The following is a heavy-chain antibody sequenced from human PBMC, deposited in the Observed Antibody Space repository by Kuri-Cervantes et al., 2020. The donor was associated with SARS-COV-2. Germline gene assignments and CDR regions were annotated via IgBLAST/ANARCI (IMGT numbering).Heavy chain of an antibody. CDR3: ARRSPQSYYYSMDV. CDR1: GGSFSGYY. V-gene: IGHV4-34*01. CDR2: INHSGST. J-gene: IGHJ6*02. Sequence: SETLSLTCAVYGGSFSGYYWSWIRQPPGKGLEWIGEINHSGSTNYNPSLKSRVTISVDTSKNQLSLKLSSVTAADTAVYYCARRSPQSYYYSMDVWGQGTTVTVSS.